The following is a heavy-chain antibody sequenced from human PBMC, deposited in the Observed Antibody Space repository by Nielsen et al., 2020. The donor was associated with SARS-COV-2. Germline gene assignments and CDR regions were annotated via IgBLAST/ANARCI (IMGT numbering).Heavy chain of an antibody. Sequence: SVKVSCKASGGTFSSYAISWVRQAPGQGLEWMGGIIPIFGTANYAQKFQGRVTITADESTSTAYMELSSLRSEDTAVYYCARDYYDSSGYTRGYFDYWGQGTLVTVSS. CDR2: IIPIFGTA. CDR1: GGTFSSYA. J-gene: IGHJ4*02. V-gene: IGHV1-69*13. D-gene: IGHD3-22*01. CDR3: ARDYYDSSGYTRGYFDY.